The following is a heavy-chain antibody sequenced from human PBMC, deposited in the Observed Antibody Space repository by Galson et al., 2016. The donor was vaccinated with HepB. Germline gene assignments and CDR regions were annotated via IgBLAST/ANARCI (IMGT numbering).Heavy chain of an antibody. CDR1: GFTFYNYA. Sequence: SLRLSCAASGFTFYNYAMDWVRQAPGGGLEWVAAIGGNGSPTYYADSARGRFSISRDNSKNTLYLQMNSLRAEDTAMYFCARHFSGSYLGQGTLVTVSS. D-gene: IGHD3-22*01. J-gene: IGHJ4*02. CDR2: IGGNGSPT. CDR3: ARHFSGSY. V-gene: IGHV3-23*01.